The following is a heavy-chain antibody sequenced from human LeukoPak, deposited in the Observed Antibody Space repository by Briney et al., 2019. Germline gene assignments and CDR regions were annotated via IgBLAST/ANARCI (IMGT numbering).Heavy chain of an antibody. CDR2: IYYSGST. CDR1: GGSISSYY. J-gene: IGHJ4*02. D-gene: IGHD5-18*01. CDR3: ARHGYSYGNFDY. V-gene: IGHV4-59*08. Sequence: PSETLSLTCTVSGGSISSYYWHWIRQPPGKGLEWIGYIYYSGSTNYNPSLKSRVTISVDTSKNQFSLKLSSVTAADTAVYYCARHGYSYGNFDYWGQGTLVTVSS.